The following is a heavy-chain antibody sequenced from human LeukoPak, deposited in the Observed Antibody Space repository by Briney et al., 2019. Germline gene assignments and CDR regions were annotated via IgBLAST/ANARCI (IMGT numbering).Heavy chain of an antibody. V-gene: IGHV4-34*01. CDR3: ARSPPSSSWYPNKADY. Sequence: SETLSLTCAVYGGSFSGYYWSWIRQPPGKGLEWVGEINHSGSTNYNPSLKSRVTISVDTSKNQFSLKLSSVTAADTAVYYCARSPPSSSWYPNKADYWGQGTLVTVSS. J-gene: IGHJ4*02. CDR2: INHSGST. D-gene: IGHD6-13*01. CDR1: GGSFSGYY.